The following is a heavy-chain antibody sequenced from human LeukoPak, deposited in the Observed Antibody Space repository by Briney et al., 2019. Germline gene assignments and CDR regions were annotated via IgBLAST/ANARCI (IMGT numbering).Heavy chain of an antibody. J-gene: IGHJ4*02. CDR1: GFTFISYS. D-gene: IGHD3-10*01. Sequence: GGSLRLSCAASGFTFISYSMNWVRQAPGKGLEWVSSISSSSSYIYYADSVKGRFTISRDNAKNSLYLQMNSLRAEDTAVYYCARAPRELFDYWGQGTLVTVSS. CDR3: ARAPRELFDY. V-gene: IGHV3-21*01. CDR2: ISSSSSYI.